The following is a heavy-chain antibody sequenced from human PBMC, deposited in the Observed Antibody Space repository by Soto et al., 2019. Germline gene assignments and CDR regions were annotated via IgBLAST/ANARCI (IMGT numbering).Heavy chain of an antibody. D-gene: IGHD3-10*01. CDR2: IWYDGSNK. CDR1: GFTFSSYG. CDR3: ARERYYGSGSANPFDY. Sequence: GGSLRLSCGASGFTFSSYGMHWVRQAPGKGLEWVAVIWYDGSNKYYADSVKGRFTISRDNSKNTLYLQMNSLRAEDTAVYYCARERYYGSGSANPFDYWGQGTLVT. J-gene: IGHJ4*02. V-gene: IGHV3-33*01.